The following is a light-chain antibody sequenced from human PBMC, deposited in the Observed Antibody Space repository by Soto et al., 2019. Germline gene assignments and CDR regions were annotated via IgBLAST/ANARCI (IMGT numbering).Light chain of an antibody. CDR3: QLYENWPSIT. CDR1: QNIRTK. Sequence: MTQSPSTLSASVGDRATLSCRASQNIRTKLAWYQQKPGQAPRLLISGASTRATGIPVRFSGSGSGTEFALAISSLQSEDFAVYYCQLYENWPSITFGQGTRLEIK. V-gene: IGKV3-15*01. CDR2: GAS. J-gene: IGKJ5*01.